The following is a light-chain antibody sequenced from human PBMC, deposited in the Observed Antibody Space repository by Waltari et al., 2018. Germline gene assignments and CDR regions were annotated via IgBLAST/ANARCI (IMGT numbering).Light chain of an antibody. V-gene: IGLV1-40*01. CDR1: SPNPAAGFR. CDR2: GDT. Sequence: QSVLTQPPSVSGAPGKRVTIHFTGNSPNPAAGFRFHRYQQIPVTAPTPLLYGDTNRPSGVPDRFSGSKSDTSASLAITGLQADDEADYYCQSYDITVTGVIFGGGTKLTVL. J-gene: IGLJ2*01. CDR3: QSYDITVTGVI.